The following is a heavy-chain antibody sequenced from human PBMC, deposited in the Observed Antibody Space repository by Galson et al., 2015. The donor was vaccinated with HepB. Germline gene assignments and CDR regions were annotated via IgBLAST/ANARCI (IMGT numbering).Heavy chain of an antibody. CDR3: ARVYNGNYYHYMDF. CDR1: DDSISNSY. D-gene: IGHD1-14*01. CDR2: IYYSGST. J-gene: IGHJ6*03. V-gene: IGHV4-59*01. Sequence: ETLSLTCTVSDDSISNSYWCWIRQPPGKGLQWIGYIYYSGSTSYTHSLKSRVTISVDTSKNQFSLKLRSVTAADTALYYCARVYNGNYYHYMDFWGKGTTVTVSS.